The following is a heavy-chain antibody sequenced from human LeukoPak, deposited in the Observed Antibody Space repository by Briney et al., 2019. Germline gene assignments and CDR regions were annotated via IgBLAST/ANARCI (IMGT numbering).Heavy chain of an antibody. CDR2: IYGSTSA. CDR1: GFTVSSKY. D-gene: IGHD4-17*01. Sequence: GGSLRLSCAASGFTVSSKYINWVRQAPGKGLEWVSLIYGSTSADYADSVKGRFTISRDTSMNTVYLQMNSLRAEDTAVYYCARLIFGDDYWGQGTLVTVSS. CDR3: ARLIFGDDY. V-gene: IGHV3-66*01. J-gene: IGHJ4*02.